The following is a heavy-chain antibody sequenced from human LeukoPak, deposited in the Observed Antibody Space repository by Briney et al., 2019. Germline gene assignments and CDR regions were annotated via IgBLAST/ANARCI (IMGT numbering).Heavy chain of an antibody. D-gene: IGHD2-2*01. CDR2: IIPIFGTA. Sequence: ASVKVSCKASGGTFSSYAISWVRQAPGQGLEWMGGIIPIFGTANYAQKFQGRVTITADESTSTAYMELSSLRSEDTAVYYCAREGGYASNGRRFPWFDPWGQGTLVTVSS. CDR1: GGTFSSYA. CDR3: AREGGYASNGRRFPWFDP. J-gene: IGHJ5*02. V-gene: IGHV1-69*13.